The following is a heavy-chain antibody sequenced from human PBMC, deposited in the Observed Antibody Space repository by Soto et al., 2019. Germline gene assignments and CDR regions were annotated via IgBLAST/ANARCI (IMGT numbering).Heavy chain of an antibody. Sequence: ASVKVSFKASGYTCTGYYMHWLRHAAGQGLEWMGWINPNSGGTNYAQKFQGWVTMTRDTSISTAYMELSRLRSDDTAVYYCARGRLLDYYYYYGMDVWGQGTTVTVSS. V-gene: IGHV1-2*04. CDR2: INPNSGGT. CDR1: GYTCTGYY. CDR3: ARGRLLDYYYYYGMDV. D-gene: IGHD5-18*01. J-gene: IGHJ6*02.